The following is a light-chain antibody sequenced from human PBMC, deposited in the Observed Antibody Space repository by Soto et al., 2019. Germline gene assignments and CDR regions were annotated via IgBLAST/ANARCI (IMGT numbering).Light chain of an antibody. V-gene: IGKV1-5*03. CDR3: QQYNSYSWT. CDR2: KAS. J-gene: IGKJ1*01. Sequence: DIQMTQSPSTLSASVGDRVTTTCRASQSISSYLNWYQQKPGKAPKLMIYKASSLESGVPSRCSGSRSGTEYTLTISSLQPDDVATYYCQQYNSYSWTFGQGTKVDIK. CDR1: QSISSY.